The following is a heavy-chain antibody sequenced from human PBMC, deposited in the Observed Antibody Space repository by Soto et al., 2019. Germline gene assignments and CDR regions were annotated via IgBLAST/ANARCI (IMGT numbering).Heavy chain of an antibody. V-gene: IGHV3-7*01. J-gene: IGHJ3*02. D-gene: IGHD3-22*01. CDR1: GFTFSSYW. CDR3: AKSEDSSGSHAFDI. Sequence: EVQLVESGGGLVQPGGSLRLSCAASGFTFSSYWMSWVRQAPGKGLEWVANIKQDGSEKYYVDSVKGRFTISSDTARNSVYLPMNRLRTEATVVYYWAKSEDSSGSHAFDIGGQETMVTVAS. CDR2: IKQDGSEK.